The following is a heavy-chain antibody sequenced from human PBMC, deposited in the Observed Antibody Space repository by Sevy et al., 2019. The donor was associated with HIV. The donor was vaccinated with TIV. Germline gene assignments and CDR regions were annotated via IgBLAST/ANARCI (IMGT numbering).Heavy chain of an antibody. D-gene: IGHD1-20*01. Sequence: ASVKVSCKTTGYIFSDYNMHWVRQAPGQGLEWMALINPNSGVTIYSQKFRGRVSLTRDTSMSTAYMELSALTSDDTAVYYCVREDNNAPRTLLSFDMWGQGTMVTVSS. CDR3: VREDNNAPRTLLSFDM. CDR1: GYIFSDYN. V-gene: IGHV1-2*06. CDR2: INPNSGVT. J-gene: IGHJ3*02.